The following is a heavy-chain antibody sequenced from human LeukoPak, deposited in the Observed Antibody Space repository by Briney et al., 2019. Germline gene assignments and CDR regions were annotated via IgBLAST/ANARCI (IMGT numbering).Heavy chain of an antibody. D-gene: IGHD2-15*01. CDR3: ARGSNCSGGSCYSSNWFDP. V-gene: IGHV4-61*02. Sequence: SQTLSLTCTVSGGSISSGSYYWSWIRQPAGKGLEWIGRIYTSGSTNYNPSLKSRVTISVDTSKNQFSLKLSSVTAADTAVYYCARGSNCSGGSCYSSNWFDPWGQGTLVTVSS. CDR1: GGSISSGSYY. CDR2: IYTSGST. J-gene: IGHJ5*02.